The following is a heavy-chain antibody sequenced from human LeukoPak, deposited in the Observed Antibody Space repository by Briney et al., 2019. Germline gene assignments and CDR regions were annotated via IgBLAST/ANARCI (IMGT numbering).Heavy chain of an antibody. J-gene: IGHJ4*02. CDR3: LRDWDGSGSYWQIRESYFDY. D-gene: IGHD3-10*01. CDR2: IKSKTDGGTT. CDR1: VFTFSNAC. V-gene: IGHV3-15*01. Sequence: GGTLGLSCAASVFTFSNACMSWVRHAPGKGREWVSRIKSKTDGGTTDYAAPEKGRFTISRDDSKNTLYLQMNSLKTEDTAVYYCLRDWDGSGSYWQIRESYFDYWGQGTLVTVSS.